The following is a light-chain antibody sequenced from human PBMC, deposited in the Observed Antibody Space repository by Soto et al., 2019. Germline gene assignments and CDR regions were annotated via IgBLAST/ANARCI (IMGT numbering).Light chain of an antibody. J-gene: IGKJ1*01. V-gene: IGKV3-20*01. CDR2: AAS. Sequence: EIVMTQSPATLSVSPGERATLSCRASQSVSSSSLAWYQQKPGQAPRLLIYAASTRATGIPERFSGSGSGTDFTLTISRLEPEDFAVYYCHQYGSAPRTFGQGTKVDIK. CDR3: HQYGSAPRT. CDR1: QSVSSSS.